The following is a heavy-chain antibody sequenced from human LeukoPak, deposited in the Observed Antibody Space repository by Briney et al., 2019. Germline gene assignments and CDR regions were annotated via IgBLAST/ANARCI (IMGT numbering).Heavy chain of an antibody. V-gene: IGHV1-69*01. CDR2: IIPIFGTA. D-gene: IGHD3-3*01. CDR1: GGTFSSYA. J-gene: IGHJ5*02. CDR3: ARDFSRNDFWSGSNWFDP. Sequence: GSSVKVSCKASGGTFSSYAISWVRQAPGQGLEWMGGIIPIFGTANYAQKFQARVTITADESTSTAYMELSSLRSEDTAVYYCARDFSRNDFWSGSNWFDPWGQGTLVTVSS.